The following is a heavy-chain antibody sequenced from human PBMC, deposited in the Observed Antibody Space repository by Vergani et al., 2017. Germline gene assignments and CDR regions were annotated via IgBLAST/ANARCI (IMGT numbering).Heavy chain of an antibody. CDR2: IYWNDDK. Sequence: QITLKESGPTLVKPTQTLTLTCTVSGFSVSSSGVGVACIRQPPGKAVECPEIIYWNDDKRYSPSLMGRLTITKDTSKNQVVLTMTNMDPVDTATYYCAHSRWDQRLDYWGQGILVTVSS. J-gene: IGHJ4*02. CDR3: AHSRWDQRLDY. V-gene: IGHV2-5*01. CDR1: GFSVSSSGVG. D-gene: IGHD1-26*01.